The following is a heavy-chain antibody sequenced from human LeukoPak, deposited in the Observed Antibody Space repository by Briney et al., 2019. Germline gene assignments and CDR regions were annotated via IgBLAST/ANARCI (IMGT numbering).Heavy chain of an antibody. CDR2: IYTSRST. CDR3: ARGRDGYNFLNRGEYYYFDY. CDR1: GGSLSSGTYY. V-gene: IGHV4-61*02. J-gene: IGHJ4*02. Sequence: SETLSLTCTDSGGSLSSGTYYWSWVRQPAGKGLESHGCIYTSRSTNYNPSLKTRAPISVDTSKNQFSLKLTSVAAADPADYYCARGRDGYNFLNRGEYYYFDYWGQGTLVTVSS. D-gene: IGHD5-24*01.